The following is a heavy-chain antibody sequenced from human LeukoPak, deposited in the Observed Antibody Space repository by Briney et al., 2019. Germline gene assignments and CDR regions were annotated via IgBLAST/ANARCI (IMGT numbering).Heavy chain of an antibody. CDR3: AKGYNWNDSY. J-gene: IGHJ4*02. D-gene: IGHD1-1*01. CDR1: GFTFSAYG. CDR2: ISADGSNK. V-gene: IGHV3-30*18. Sequence: GGSLRLSCAASGFTFSAYGMHWVRQAPGQELEWVAVISADGSNKHYADSVKGRFIISRDNSKNTLYLQMNSLRPEDSAVYYCAKGYNWNDSYWGQGTLVTVSS.